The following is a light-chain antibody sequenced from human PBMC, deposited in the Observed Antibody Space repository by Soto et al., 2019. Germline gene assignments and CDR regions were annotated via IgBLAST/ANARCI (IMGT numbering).Light chain of an antibody. J-gene: IGKJ5*01. CDR3: QQDGSSIT. Sequence: IVMAQSRATVYVSPGERVTLSCRASQSVRSNLAWYQQKPGQAPRLLIYGASNRATGIPDRFSGSGSGPDFTLTIIGLEPEDFAVYYCQQDGSSITFGQGTRLEIK. CDR1: QSVRSN. CDR2: GAS. V-gene: IGKV3-20*01.